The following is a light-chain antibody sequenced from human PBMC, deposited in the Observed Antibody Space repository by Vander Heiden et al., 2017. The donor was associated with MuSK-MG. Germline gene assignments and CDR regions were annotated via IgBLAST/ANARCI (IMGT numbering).Light chain of an antibody. V-gene: IGKV3-20*01. Sequence: ESVLTQSPGTLSLSPGERATVSCRASQSVSSSYLAWYQQKPGQAPRLLIYDASTRATGIPDRFSGSGSGTDFALTISRLEPEDFAVYYCQQYGNSPQTFGQGTKVEIK. J-gene: IGKJ1*01. CDR2: DAS. CDR3: QQYGNSPQT. CDR1: QSVSSSY.